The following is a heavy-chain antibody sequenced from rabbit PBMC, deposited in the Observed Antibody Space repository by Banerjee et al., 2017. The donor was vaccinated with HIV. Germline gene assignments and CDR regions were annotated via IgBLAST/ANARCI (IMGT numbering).Heavy chain of an antibody. CDR1: GFSFSSYYY. D-gene: IGHD8-1*01. V-gene: IGHV1S45*01. J-gene: IGHJ4*01. Sequence: QEQLEESGGGLVKPEGSLTLTCTASGFSFSSYYYMCWVRQAPGKGLEWIACIYPGSSGSIYYASWAKGRFTISKTSSTTVTLQMTSLTAADTATYFCARGGYGSSVGDWYFGLWGPGTLVTVS. CDR3: ARGGYGSSVGDWYFGL. CDR2: IYPGSSGSI.